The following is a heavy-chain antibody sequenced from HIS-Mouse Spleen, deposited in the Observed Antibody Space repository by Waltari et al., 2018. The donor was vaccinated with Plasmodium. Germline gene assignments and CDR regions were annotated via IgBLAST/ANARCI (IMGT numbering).Heavy chain of an antibody. J-gene: IGHJ4*02. D-gene: IGHD6-19*01. CDR1: GGSLSGYY. Sequence: QVQLQQWGAGLLKPSEPLSLPCAVYGGSLSGYYWSWIRQPPGKGREWIGEINHSGSTNYNPSLKSRVTISVDTSKNQFSLKLSSVTAADTAVYYCARGPGYSSGWYYFDYWGQGTLVTVSS. CDR3: ARGPGYSSGWYYFDY. CDR2: INHSGST. V-gene: IGHV4-34*01.